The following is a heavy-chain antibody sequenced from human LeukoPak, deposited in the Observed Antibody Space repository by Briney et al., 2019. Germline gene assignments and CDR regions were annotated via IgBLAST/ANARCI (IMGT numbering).Heavy chain of an antibody. D-gene: IGHD3-10*01. Sequence: ASVKVSCKASGYTFTSCGISWIRQAPGQGLEWMGWISAYNGNTNYAQKLQGRVTMTTDTSTSTAYMELRSLRSDDTAVYYCAREWDYYGSGSYYKNDYWGQGTLVTVSS. V-gene: IGHV1-18*01. J-gene: IGHJ4*02. CDR1: GYTFTSCG. CDR2: ISAYNGNT. CDR3: AREWDYYGSGSYYKNDY.